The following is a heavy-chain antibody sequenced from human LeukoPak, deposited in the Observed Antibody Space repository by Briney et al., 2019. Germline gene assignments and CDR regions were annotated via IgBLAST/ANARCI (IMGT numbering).Heavy chain of an antibody. D-gene: IGHD3-3*01. Sequence: ASVKVSCKASGYTFTSYDINWVRQATGQGLEWMGWMNPNSGNTGYAQKFQGRVTMTRNTSISTAYMELSSLRSEDTAVYYCARRLVRSLSYCDFWSGSTGGNWFDPWGQGTLVTVSS. J-gene: IGHJ5*02. V-gene: IGHV1-8*01. CDR3: ARRLVRSLSYCDFWSGSTGGNWFDP. CDR1: GYTFTSYD. CDR2: MNPNSGNT.